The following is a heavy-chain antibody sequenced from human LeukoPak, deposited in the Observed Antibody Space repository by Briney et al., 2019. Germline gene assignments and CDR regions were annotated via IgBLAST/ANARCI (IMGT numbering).Heavy chain of an antibody. V-gene: IGHV4-34*01. CDR1: GGSFSGYY. D-gene: IGHD3-16*01. J-gene: IGHJ6*03. Sequence: SEPLSLTCAVYGGSFSGYYWSWIRQPPGKGLEWIGEINHSGSTNYNPSLKSRVTISVDTSKNQFSLKLSSVTAADTAVYYCARGRLPYPTYYYYYMDVWGKGTTVTVSS. CDR3: ARGRLPYPTYYYYYMDV. CDR2: INHSGST.